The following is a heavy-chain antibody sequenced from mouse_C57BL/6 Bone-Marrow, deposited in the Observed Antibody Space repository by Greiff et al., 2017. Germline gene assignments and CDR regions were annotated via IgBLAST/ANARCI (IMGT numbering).Heavy chain of an antibody. CDR2: IRYDGSN. CDR1: GYSFTSGYY. CDR3: AREDNYDGSSRFAY. Sequence: DVKLQESGPGLVKPSQSLSLTCSVTGYSFTSGYYWNWIRQFPGNQLEWMGYIRYDGSNNYNPSLKNRISITRDPSKNPFFLKLNSVTTEDTATYYCAREDNYDGSSRFAYWGQGTLVTVSA. V-gene: IGHV3-6*01. D-gene: IGHD1-1*01. J-gene: IGHJ3*01.